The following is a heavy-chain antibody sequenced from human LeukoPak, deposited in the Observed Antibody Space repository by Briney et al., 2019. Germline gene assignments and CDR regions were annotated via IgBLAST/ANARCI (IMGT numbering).Heavy chain of an antibody. Sequence: SGTLSLTCAVSGGSISKTNWWTWVRQPPGEGLEWIGEIYYSGTTNYNPSLKSRVTISVDKSNNQFSLKLNAVTAADTAVYYCARVGAGLTRAFDIWGQGTMVTVSS. CDR2: IYYSGTT. CDR3: ARVGAGLTRAFDI. D-gene: IGHD1-26*01. V-gene: IGHV4-4*02. J-gene: IGHJ3*02. CDR1: GGSISKTNW.